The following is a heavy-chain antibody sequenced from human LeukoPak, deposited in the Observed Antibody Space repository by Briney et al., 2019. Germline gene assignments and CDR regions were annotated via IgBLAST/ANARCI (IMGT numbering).Heavy chain of an antibody. CDR3: AKEGEMWSNKYNNWFDP. CDR2: ISGSGGST. CDR1: GFTFSSYA. Sequence: GGSLRLSCAASGFTFSSYAMSWGRQAPGKGLEWVSAISGSGGSTYYADSVKGRFTISRDNSKNTLYLQMNSLRAEDTAVYYCAKEGEMWSNKYNNWFDPWGQGTLVTVSS. V-gene: IGHV3-23*01. D-gene: IGHD2-21*01. J-gene: IGHJ5*02.